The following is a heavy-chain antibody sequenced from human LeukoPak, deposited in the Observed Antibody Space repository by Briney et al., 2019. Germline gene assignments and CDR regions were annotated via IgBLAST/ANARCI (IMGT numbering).Heavy chain of an antibody. Sequence: PSETLSLTCTVSGGSISSGGYYWSWIRQHPGKGLEWIGYIYYSGSTYYNPSLKSRVTISVDTSKNQFSLKLSSVTAADTAVYYCASSNCTSCYLNQYFQHWGQGTLVTVSS. CDR1: GGSISSGGYY. CDR2: IYYSGST. J-gene: IGHJ1*01. D-gene: IGHD2-2*01. V-gene: IGHV4-31*03. CDR3: ASSNCTSCYLNQYFQH.